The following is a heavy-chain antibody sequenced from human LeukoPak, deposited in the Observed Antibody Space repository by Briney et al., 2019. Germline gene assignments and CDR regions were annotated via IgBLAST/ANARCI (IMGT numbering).Heavy chain of an antibody. D-gene: IGHD6-19*01. CDR1: GFTVSSNY. Sequence: PGGSLRLSCAASGFTVSSNYMSWVRQAPGKGLEWVSVIYSGGSTYYADSVKGRFTISRDNSKNTLYLQMNSLRAEDTAVYYCASPAEGIAVALFDYWGQGTLVTVSS. V-gene: IGHV3-66*01. CDR2: IYSGGST. CDR3: ASPAEGIAVALFDY. J-gene: IGHJ4*02.